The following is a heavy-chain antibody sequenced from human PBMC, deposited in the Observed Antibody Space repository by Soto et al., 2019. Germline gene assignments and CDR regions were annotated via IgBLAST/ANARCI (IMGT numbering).Heavy chain of an antibody. D-gene: IGHD2-15*01. Sequence: GGSLRLSCAASGFTFSSYAMHWVRQAPGKGLEWVAVISYDGSNKYYADSVKGRFTISRDNSKNTLYLQMNSLRAEDTAVYYCARATMNCSGGSCYGIGAFDIWGQGTMVTVSS. CDR3: ARATMNCSGGSCYGIGAFDI. CDR1: GFTFSSYA. CDR2: ISYDGSNK. V-gene: IGHV3-30-3*01. J-gene: IGHJ3*02.